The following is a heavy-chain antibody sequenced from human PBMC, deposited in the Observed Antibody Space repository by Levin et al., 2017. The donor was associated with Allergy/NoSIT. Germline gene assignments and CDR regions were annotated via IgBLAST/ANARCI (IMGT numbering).Heavy chain of an antibody. J-gene: IGHJ2*01. D-gene: IGHD6-19*01. Sequence: GGSLRLSCSASGFTFSGYAMHWVRQASGKALEYVSSISSDGAATYYADSVKGRSTISRDNSKDTLFLQVNSLRPEDTAVYYCVRRTDNSGNYLYFDLWAVAPWSLSPQ. V-gene: IGHV3-64D*06. CDR1: GFTFSGYA. CDR2: ISSDGAAT. CDR3: VRRTDNSGNYLYFDL.